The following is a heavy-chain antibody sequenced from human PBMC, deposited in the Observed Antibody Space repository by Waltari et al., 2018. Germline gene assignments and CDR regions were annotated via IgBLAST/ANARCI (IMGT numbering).Heavy chain of an antibody. V-gene: IGHV4-34*02. Sequence: QVQLQQWGAGLVKPSETLSLTCAVSGGSLTAYYWTWIRQPPGKGLEWIGQTNEYGSTQDTPSLRGRVSISRDTSTNKIFLDLTSVTAADTAVYYCARGPPDGFHIWGQGTVVTVSS. CDR2: TNEYGST. CDR3: ARGPPDGFHI. CDR1: GGSLTAYY. J-gene: IGHJ3*02.